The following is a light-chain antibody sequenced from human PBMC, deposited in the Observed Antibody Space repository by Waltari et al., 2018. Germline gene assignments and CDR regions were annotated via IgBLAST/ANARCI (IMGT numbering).Light chain of an antibody. J-gene: IGKJ1*01. CDR1: QSVSSSY. Sequence: EIVLTQSPGTLSLSPGERATLPCRASQSVSSSYFAWYQQKPGQAPRLLIYGASSRATGIPDRFSGSGSGTDFTLTISRLEPEDFAVYYCQQYGSSAWTFGQGTKVEIK. CDR2: GAS. CDR3: QQYGSSAWT. V-gene: IGKV3-20*01.